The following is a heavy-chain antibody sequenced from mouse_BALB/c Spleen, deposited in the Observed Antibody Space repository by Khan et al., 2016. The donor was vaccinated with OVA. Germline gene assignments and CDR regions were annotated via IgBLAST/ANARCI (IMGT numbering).Heavy chain of an antibody. J-gene: IGHJ3*01. CDR3: ARGSGNSRFAY. V-gene: IGHV1S137*01. CDR2: ISTYYGDA. D-gene: IGHD1-3*01. Sequence: QVQLQQSGAELVRPGVSVKLSCKGSGYTFTDFAMHWVKQSHAKSLEWIGVISTYYGDATYNQKFKGKATMTVAKSSSTAYMELARLTSDDSAIYYCARGSGNSRFAYWGQGTLVTVSA. CDR1: GYTFTDFA.